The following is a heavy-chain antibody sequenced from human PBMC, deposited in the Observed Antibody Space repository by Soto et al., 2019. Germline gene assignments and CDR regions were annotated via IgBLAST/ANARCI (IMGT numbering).Heavy chain of an antibody. Sequence: HPGGSLRLSCAASGFTFSSYWMHWVRQAPGKGLVWVSRINSDGSSTSYADSVKGRFTISRDNAKNTLYLQMNSLRAEDTAVYYCARVGPSIAARIPEYWGQGTLVTVSS. J-gene: IGHJ4*02. CDR3: ARVGPSIAARIPEY. D-gene: IGHD6-6*01. CDR1: GFTFSSYW. V-gene: IGHV3-74*01. CDR2: INSDGSST.